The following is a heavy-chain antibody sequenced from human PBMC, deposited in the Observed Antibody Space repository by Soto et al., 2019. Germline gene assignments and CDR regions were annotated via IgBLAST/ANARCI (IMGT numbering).Heavy chain of an antibody. V-gene: IGHV3-7*03. D-gene: IGHD5-12*01. Sequence: TGGSLRLSCVGYGFTFSNYWLSWVRQAPGKGLEWVANINHDGSEKYYVDSVKGRFTISRDNAKNSLYLQMNSLRAEDTAVYYCTVYDLGASAAAYWGQGTLVTVSS. CDR3: TVYDLGASAAAY. J-gene: IGHJ4*02. CDR2: INHDGSEK. CDR1: GFTFSNYW.